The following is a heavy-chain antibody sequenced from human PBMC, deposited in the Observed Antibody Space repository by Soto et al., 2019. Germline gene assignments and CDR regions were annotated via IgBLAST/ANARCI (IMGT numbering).Heavy chain of an antibody. V-gene: IGHV3-43D*04. CDR3: AKSLYYYDSSPLDH. D-gene: IGHD3-22*01. J-gene: IGHJ1*01. CDR1: GFDFEDYA. Sequence: GWSLRLSCAAAGFDFEDYAMHWVRQVPGKGLEWVSLTNSDGTDSYYVDSVKGRFTISRDNAKTTLYLQMDRLRPEDTALYFCAKSLYYYDSSPLDHWGQGTLVTVSS. CDR2: TNSDGTDS.